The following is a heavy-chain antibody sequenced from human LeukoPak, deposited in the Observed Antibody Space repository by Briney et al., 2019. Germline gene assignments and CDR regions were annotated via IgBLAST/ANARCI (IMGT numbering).Heavy chain of an antibody. CDR3: ARVTVATYRFDP. Sequence: ASVKVSCKASGDTFTGYYMHWVRQAPGQGLEWMGWINPNSGGTNYAQKFQGRVTMTRDTSISTAYMELSRLRSDDTAVYYCARVTVATYRFDPWGQGTLVTVSS. CDR2: INPNSGGT. V-gene: IGHV1-2*02. D-gene: IGHD5-12*01. CDR1: GDTFTGYY. J-gene: IGHJ5*02.